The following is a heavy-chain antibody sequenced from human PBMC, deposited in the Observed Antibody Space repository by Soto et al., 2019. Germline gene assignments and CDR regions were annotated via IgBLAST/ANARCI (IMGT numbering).Heavy chain of an antibody. CDR3: ARDHDSSGYQGTGGY. V-gene: IGHV3-33*01. Sequence: GGSLRLSCAASGFTFSSYGMHWVRQAPGKGLEWVAVIWYDGSNKYYADSVKGRFTISRDNSKNTLYLQMNSLRAEDTAVYYCARDHDSSGYQGTGGYWGQGTLVTVSS. J-gene: IGHJ4*02. CDR2: IWYDGSNK. D-gene: IGHD3-22*01. CDR1: GFTFSSYG.